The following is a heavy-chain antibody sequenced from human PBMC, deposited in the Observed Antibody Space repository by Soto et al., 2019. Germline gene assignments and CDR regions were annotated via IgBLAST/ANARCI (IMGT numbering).Heavy chain of an antibody. Sequence: VKVSCKASGYTFTSYDINWVRQATGQGLEWMGWMNPNSGNTGYAQKFQGRVTMTRNTSISTAYMELSSLRSEDTAVYYCARERGYSGYDSSGKFDPWGQGTLVTVSS. CDR2: MNPNSGNT. CDR3: ARERGYSGYDSSGKFDP. CDR1: GYTFTSYD. D-gene: IGHD5-12*01. V-gene: IGHV1-8*01. J-gene: IGHJ5*02.